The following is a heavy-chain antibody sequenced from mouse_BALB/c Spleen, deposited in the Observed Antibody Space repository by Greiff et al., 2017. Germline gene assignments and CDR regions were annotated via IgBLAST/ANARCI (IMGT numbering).Heavy chain of an antibody. CDR2: IDPETGGT. Sequence: QVQLQQSGAELVRPGASVTLSCKASGYTFTDYEMHWVKQTPVHGLEWIGAIDPETGGTAYNQKFKGKATLTADKSSSTAYLQLSSLTSEDTAVYYCARQFITTATGAMDYWGQGTSVTVSS. CDR3: ARQFITTATGAMDY. V-gene: IGHV1-15*01. D-gene: IGHD1-2*01. CDR1: GYTFTDYE. J-gene: IGHJ4*01.